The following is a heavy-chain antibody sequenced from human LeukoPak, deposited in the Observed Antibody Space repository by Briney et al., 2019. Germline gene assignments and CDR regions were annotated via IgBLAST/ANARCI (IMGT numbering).Heavy chain of an antibody. CDR1: GFTFSNYA. CDR2: IRYDGSNK. D-gene: IGHD4-17*01. CDR3: AKKAHYDAYAKYFDY. V-gene: IGHV3-30*02. J-gene: IGHJ4*02. Sequence: PGGSLRLSCAASGFTFSNYAIHWVRQAPGKGLEWVAFIRYDGSNKYYVDSVKGRFTISRDNSKNTLYLQMNSLRAEDTAVYYCAKKAHYDAYAKYFDYWGQGTLVTVSS.